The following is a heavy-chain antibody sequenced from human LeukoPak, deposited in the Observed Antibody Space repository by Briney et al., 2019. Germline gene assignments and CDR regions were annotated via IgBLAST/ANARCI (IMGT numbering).Heavy chain of an antibody. CDR2: IWYDGSNK. V-gene: IGHV3-33*01. Sequence: PGGSLRLSCAASGFTFSSYGMHWVRQAPGKGLEWVAVIWYDGSNKYYADSVKGRFIISRDNSKNTLYLQMNSLRAEDTAVYYCARAAGPSITIFGVVRNWFDPWGQGTLVTVSS. CDR3: ARAAGPSITIFGVVRNWFDP. D-gene: IGHD3-3*01. CDR1: GFTFSSYG. J-gene: IGHJ5*02.